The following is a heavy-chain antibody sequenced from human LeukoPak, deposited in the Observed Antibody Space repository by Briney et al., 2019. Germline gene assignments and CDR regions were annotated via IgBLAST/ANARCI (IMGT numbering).Heavy chain of an antibody. D-gene: IGHD3-10*01. J-gene: IGHJ4*02. CDR2: INPNSGGT. V-gene: IGHV1-2*02. CDR3: ARSRTGSGFLFDY. Sequence: ASVKVSYKASGYTFTGYYMHWVRQAPGQGLEWMGWINPNSGGTNYAQKFQGRVTMTRDTSISTAYMELSRLRSDDTAVYYCARSRTGSGFLFDYWGQGTLVTVSS. CDR1: GYTFTGYY.